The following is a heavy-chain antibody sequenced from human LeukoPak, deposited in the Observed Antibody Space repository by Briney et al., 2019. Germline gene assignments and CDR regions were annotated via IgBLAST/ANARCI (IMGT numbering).Heavy chain of an antibody. D-gene: IGHD4-17*01. CDR2: ISYDGSNK. V-gene: IGHV3-30*18. J-gene: IGHJ4*02. Sequence: GTSLRLSCATSGFTFSNYGMHWVRQAPGKGLEWVAVISYDGSNKYYADSVKGRFTISRDNSKNTLYLQMNSLRAEDTAVYYCAKALPARSHKPHAQIDYWGQGTLVTVSS. CDR1: GFTFSNYG. CDR3: AKALPARSHKPHAQIDY.